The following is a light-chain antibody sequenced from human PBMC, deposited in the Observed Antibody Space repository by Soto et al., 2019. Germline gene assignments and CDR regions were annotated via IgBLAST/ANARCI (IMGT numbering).Light chain of an antibody. CDR3: QQLHDPPLS. V-gene: IGKV1-33*01. CDR1: HDIRNY. CDR2: DAS. Sequence: DIQMTQSPSFLSASVGDRVTITCRTSHDIRNYLNWYQQKPGQAPELLIYDASSLESEVPSRFSGRGSGTEFTLAVSSLQPEDFATYCCQQLHDPPLSFGGGTKV. J-gene: IGKJ4*01.